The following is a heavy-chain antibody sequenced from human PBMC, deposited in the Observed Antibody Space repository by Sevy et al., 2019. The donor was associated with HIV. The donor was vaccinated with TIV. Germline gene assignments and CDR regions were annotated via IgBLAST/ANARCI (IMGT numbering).Heavy chain of an antibody. D-gene: IGHD3-10*01. V-gene: IGHV3-33*01. CDR2: IWYDGSNK. J-gene: IGHJ4*02. CDR3: VRDRPVSGTTQLDY. CDR1: GFTFSRHG. Sequence: GGSLRLSCAASGFTFSRHGMHWVRQAPGKGLEWVAVIWYDGSNKYYADSVKGRFTISRDNSKNTLYLQMNSLRAEDTAAYYCVRDRPVSGTTQLDYWGQGTLVTVSS.